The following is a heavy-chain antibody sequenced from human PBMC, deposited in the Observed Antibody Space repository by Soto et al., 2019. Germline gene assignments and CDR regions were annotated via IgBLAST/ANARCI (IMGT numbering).Heavy chain of an antibody. J-gene: IGHJ4*02. CDR3: ARRRTASGIDY. CDR2: IRNKANSYTT. V-gene: IGHV3-72*01. CDR1: GFTFSDHY. Sequence: EVQLVESGGGLVQPGGSLRLSCAVSGFTFSDHYMDWVRQTPGKGLEWVGRIRNKANSYTTEYAASVKGRFIISRDDSKNSRYLQMNSLKTEDTAVYYCARRRTASGIDYWGQGTPVTVSS. D-gene: IGHD6-13*01.